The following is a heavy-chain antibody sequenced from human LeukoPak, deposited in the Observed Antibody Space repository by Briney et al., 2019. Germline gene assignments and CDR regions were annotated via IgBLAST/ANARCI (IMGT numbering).Heavy chain of an antibody. CDR3: ARGLSIAVASGMDV. CDR1: GFTFSNSY. V-gene: IGHV3-74*01. D-gene: IGHD6-19*01. CDR2: INSINGDGSST. J-gene: IGHJ6*02. Sequence: GGSLRLSCAASGFTFSNSYTHWVRQAPGKGLVWVSRINSINGDGSSTSYVDSVKGRFTISRDNAKNTLYLQMNSLRAEDTAVYYCARGLSIAVASGMDVWGQGTTVTVSS.